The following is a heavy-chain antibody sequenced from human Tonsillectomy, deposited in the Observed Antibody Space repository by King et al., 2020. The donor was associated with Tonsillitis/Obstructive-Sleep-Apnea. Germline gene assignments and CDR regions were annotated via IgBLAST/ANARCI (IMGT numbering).Heavy chain of an antibody. CDR1: GFTFSSYA. Sequence: VQLVESGGGLVQPGGSLRLSCAASGFTFSSYAMSWVRQAPGKGLEWVSTISNSGGSTYYADSVKGRFTISKDNPKNTLYLQMNSLRAEDTAVYYCGRDIERGLPYYAYYCMDVWGRGTTLTV. J-gene: IGHJ6*02. D-gene: IGHD2-21*01. CDR3: GRDIERGLPYYAYYCMDV. V-gene: IGHV3-23*04. CDR2: ISNSGGST.